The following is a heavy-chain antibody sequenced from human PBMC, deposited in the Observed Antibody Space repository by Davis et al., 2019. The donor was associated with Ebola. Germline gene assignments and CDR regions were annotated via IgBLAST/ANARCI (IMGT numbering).Heavy chain of an antibody. J-gene: IGHJ4*02. CDR2: IYSGGST. CDR1: GFPVSNNY. Sequence: GESLKISCAASGFPVSNNYMIWVRQAPGKGLEWVSVIYSGGSTYYADSVKGRFTISRDNSKNTLYLQMNSLRAEDTAVYYCARGDQGYSYGYCFDYWGQGTLVTVSS. V-gene: IGHV3-66*01. CDR3: ARGDQGYSYGYCFDY. D-gene: IGHD5-18*01.